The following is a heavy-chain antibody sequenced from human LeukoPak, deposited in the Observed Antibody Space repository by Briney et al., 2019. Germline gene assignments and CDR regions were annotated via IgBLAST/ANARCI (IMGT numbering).Heavy chain of an antibody. D-gene: IGHD1-1*01. CDR1: GYTFTGYY. CDR2: INPNSGGT. Sequence: ASVTVSCKASGYTFTGYYMHWVRQAPGQGLEWMGWINPNSGGTNYAQKFQGRVTMTRDTSISTAYMELSRLRSDDTAVYYCARERMGATTGTTRAAFDIWGQGTMVTVSS. CDR3: ARERMGATTGTTRAAFDI. V-gene: IGHV1-2*02. J-gene: IGHJ3*02.